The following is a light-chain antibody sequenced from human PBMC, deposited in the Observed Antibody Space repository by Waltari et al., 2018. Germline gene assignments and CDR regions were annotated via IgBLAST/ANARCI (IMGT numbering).Light chain of an antibody. Sequence: DIKLTQSPSSLAASVGDRVTLTCRASQDIGGYLNWYQQQPGRAPKLLIYKTSLLRTGVPSRFSGGASRTDYTLTITNLQPEDIATYYCQYYDNLPMFTFGPGTKVEIK. V-gene: IGKV1-33*01. CDR2: KTS. CDR3: QYYDNLPMFT. CDR1: QDIGGY. J-gene: IGKJ2*01.